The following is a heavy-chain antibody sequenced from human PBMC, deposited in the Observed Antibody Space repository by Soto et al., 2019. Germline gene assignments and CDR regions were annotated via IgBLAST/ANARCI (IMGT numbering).Heavy chain of an antibody. CDR3: ATRGYSYGPFCY. CDR1: GYTFTSYA. Sequence: ASVKVSCKASGYTFTSYAMHWVRQAPGQRLEWMGWINAGNGNTKYSQKFQGRVTITRDTSASTAYMELSSLRSEDTAVYYCATRGYSYGPFCYWGQGTLVTVSS. CDR2: INAGNGNT. V-gene: IGHV1-3*01. J-gene: IGHJ4*02. D-gene: IGHD5-18*01.